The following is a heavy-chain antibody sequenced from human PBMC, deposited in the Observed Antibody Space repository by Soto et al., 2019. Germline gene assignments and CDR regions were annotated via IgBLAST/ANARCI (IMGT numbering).Heavy chain of an antibody. J-gene: IGHJ4*02. CDR1: GFIFSTSV. CDR2: ISYDGRNK. D-gene: IGHD6-19*01. Sequence: QVQLVESGGGVVQPGRSLRLSCAASGFIFSTSVMHWVRQAPGKGLEWVAVISYDGRNKDYADSVKGRFTISRDNSKNTLHLQMNSLRHEDTALYYCASSEVAVAAPFDYWGQGTLVTVSS. V-gene: IGHV3-30*04. CDR3: ASSEVAVAAPFDY.